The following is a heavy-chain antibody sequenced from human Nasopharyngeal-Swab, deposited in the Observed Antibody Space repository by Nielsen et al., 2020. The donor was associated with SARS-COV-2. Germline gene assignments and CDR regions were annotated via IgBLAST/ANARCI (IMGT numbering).Heavy chain of an antibody. CDR2: INDSGST. D-gene: IGHD2-2*01. V-gene: IGHV4-34*01. Sequence: GSLRLSCAVYGGSFSASYWGWIRQPPGKGLEGIGEINDSGSTNHNPSLKSRVTISVDTSKNQFSLKLSSVTAADTAVYYCARGLSGIVPGPILGLGPYYSYYYMDVWGKGTTVTVSS. CDR3: ARGLSGIVPGPILGLGPYYSYYYMDV. CDR1: GGSFSASY. J-gene: IGHJ6*03.